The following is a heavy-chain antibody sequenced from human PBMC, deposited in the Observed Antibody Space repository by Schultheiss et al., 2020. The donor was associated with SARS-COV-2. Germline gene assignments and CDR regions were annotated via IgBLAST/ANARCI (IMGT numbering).Heavy chain of an antibody. V-gene: IGHV3-33*01. J-gene: IGHJ6*02. D-gene: IGHD6-13*01. Sequence: GGSLRLSCAASGFIFSSYGMHWVRQAPGKGLEWVAVIWFDASNEYYADSVKGRFTSSRDNSKNTLYLQMNSLRAEDTAVYYCAREGYSSSWYGDYYYYYGMDVWGQGTTVTVSS. CDR3: AREGYSSSWYGDYYYYYGMDV. CDR1: GFIFSSYG. CDR2: IWFDASNE.